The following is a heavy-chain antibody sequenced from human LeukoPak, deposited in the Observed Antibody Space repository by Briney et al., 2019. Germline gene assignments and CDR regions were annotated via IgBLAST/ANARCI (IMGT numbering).Heavy chain of an antibody. CDR3: VSPRGFSYGYFDY. D-gene: IGHD5-18*01. Sequence: PGGSLRLSCAASGFTFSSYAMSWVRQPPGKGLEWIGSIYYSKNTYYNPSLKSRVTISADTSKNQFSLTLGSVSATDTAVYYCVSPRGFSYGYFDYWGQGTLVTVSS. CDR1: GFTFSSYA. CDR2: IYYSKNT. V-gene: IGHV4-39*01. J-gene: IGHJ4*02.